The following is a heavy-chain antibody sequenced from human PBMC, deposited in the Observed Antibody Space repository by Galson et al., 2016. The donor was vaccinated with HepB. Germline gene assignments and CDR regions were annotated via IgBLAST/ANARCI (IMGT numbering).Heavy chain of an antibody. Sequence: SLRLSCAASGFTFSNYWMSWVRQAPGKGLEWVANIKEDGSEKYYVDSVKGRFTISRDNAKNSLYMQMNSLRAEDTAVYYCARSRRLTIFGVASSGYYFDYWGQGTLVTVSS. CDR3: ARSRRLTIFGVASSGYYFDY. J-gene: IGHJ4*02. CDR2: IKEDGSEK. D-gene: IGHD3-3*01. V-gene: IGHV3-7*01. CDR1: GFTFSNYW.